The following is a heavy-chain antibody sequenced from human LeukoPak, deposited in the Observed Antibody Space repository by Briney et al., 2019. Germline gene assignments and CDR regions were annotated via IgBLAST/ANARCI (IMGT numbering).Heavy chain of an antibody. D-gene: IGHD3-10*01. J-gene: IGHJ4*02. Sequence: GGSLRLSCAASGFTFSSYGMHWVRQAPGKGLEWVAVISYGGSNKYYADSVRGRFTIARDNSKNTLYLQMNSLRAEDTAVYYCAKVDEADSSGSYPLIDYWGQGTLVTVSS. CDR1: GFTFSSYG. CDR3: AKVDEADSSGSYPLIDY. CDR2: ISYGGSNK. V-gene: IGHV3-30*18.